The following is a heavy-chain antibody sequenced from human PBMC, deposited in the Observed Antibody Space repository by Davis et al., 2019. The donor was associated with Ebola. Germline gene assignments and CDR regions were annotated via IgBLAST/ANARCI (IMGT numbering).Heavy chain of an antibody. Sequence: ASVKVSCKVSGYTLTELSMHWVRQAPGKGLEWMGGFDPEDGETIYAQKFQGRVTMTEDTSTDTAYMELSSLRSEDTAVYYCAPLRLGEYLVDYWGQGTLVTVSS. CDR1: GYTLTELS. D-gene: IGHD3-16*01. CDR2: FDPEDGET. V-gene: IGHV1-24*01. CDR3: APLRLGEYLVDY. J-gene: IGHJ4*02.